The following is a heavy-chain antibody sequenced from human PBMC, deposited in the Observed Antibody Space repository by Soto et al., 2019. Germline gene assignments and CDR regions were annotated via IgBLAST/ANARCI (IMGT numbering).Heavy chain of an antibody. D-gene: IGHD2-2*01. Sequence: QVQLVQSGAEVKKPGASVKVSCKASGYTFTSYAMHWVRQAPGQRLEWMGWINAGNGNTKYSQKFQGRVTITRDTSASTAYMELSSLRSEDTAVYYCARAKYCSSTSCPLRENWFDPWGQGTLVTVSS. CDR2: INAGNGNT. V-gene: IGHV1-3*01. CDR1: GYTFTSYA. CDR3: ARAKYCSSTSCPLRENWFDP. J-gene: IGHJ5*02.